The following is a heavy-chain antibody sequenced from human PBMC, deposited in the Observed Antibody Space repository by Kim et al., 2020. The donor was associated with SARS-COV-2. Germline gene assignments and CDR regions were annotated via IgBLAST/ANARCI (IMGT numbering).Heavy chain of an antibody. J-gene: IGHJ6*02. CDR2: KTDGGTT. V-gene: IGHV3-15*01. Sequence: KTDGGTTVYAAPIKARFTISRDDSKTTLHLQMNSLKSEDTAVYYCTDGLDVWGQGTTVTVSS. CDR3: TDGLDV.